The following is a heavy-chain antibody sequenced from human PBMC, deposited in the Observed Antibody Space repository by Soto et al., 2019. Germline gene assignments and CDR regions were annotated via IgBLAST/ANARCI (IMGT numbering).Heavy chain of an antibody. CDR1: GFTFSSYA. D-gene: IGHD6-19*01. CDR2: ISYDGSNK. CDR3: ARERKEQQWLFTYYYGMDG. V-gene: IGHV3-30-3*01. Sequence: PGGSLRLSCAASGFTFSSYAMHWVRQAPGKGLEWVAVISYDGSNKYYADSVKGRFTISRDNSKNTLYLQMNSLRAEDTAVYYCARERKEQQWLFTYYYGMDGWGQGTTVTVSS. J-gene: IGHJ6*02.